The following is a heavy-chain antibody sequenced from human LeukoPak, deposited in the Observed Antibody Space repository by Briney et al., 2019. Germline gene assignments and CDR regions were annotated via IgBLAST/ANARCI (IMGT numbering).Heavy chain of an antibody. J-gene: IGHJ4*02. V-gene: IGHV1-18*01. CDR2: ISAYNGNT. CDR3: ARGRWYYYGSGGFDY. CDR1: GYTFTSYG. D-gene: IGHD3-10*01. Sequence: ASVKVSCKASGYTFTSYGISWVRQAPGQGLEWMGRISAYNGNTNYAQKLQGRVTMTTDTSTSTAYMELRSLRSDDTAVYYCARGRWYYYGSGGFDYWGQGTLVTVSS.